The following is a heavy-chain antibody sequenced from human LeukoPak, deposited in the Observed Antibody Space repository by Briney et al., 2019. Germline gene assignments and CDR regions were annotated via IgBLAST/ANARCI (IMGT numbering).Heavy chain of an antibody. J-gene: IGHJ3*02. V-gene: IGHV4-59*01. D-gene: IGHD3-10*01. CDR1: GDSINDYY. CDR3: ARGGARGSSAFDI. Sequence: SETLSVTCTVSGDSINDYYWNWIRQPPGKGLEWIGYIYYSGSTDYNPSLKSRVTMSVDTSKNLFSLKLNSVTAADTAVYYCARGGARGSSAFDIWGQGTMVTVSA. CDR2: IYYSGST.